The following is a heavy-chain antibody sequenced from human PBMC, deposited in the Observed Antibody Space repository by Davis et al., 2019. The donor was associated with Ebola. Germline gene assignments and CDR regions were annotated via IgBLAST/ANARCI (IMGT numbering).Heavy chain of an antibody. V-gene: IGHV3-53*01. J-gene: IGHJ4*02. Sequence: GESLKISCAASGFTVSTNYMSWVRLAPGKGLEWVSVITGGGGTYYADSVKGRFTISRDNSKNALNLQMDSLRAEDTAVYFCARGYNWNPFWEYWGQGTLVTVSS. D-gene: IGHD1-20*01. CDR3: ARGYNWNPFWEY. CDR2: ITGGGGT. CDR1: GFTVSTNY.